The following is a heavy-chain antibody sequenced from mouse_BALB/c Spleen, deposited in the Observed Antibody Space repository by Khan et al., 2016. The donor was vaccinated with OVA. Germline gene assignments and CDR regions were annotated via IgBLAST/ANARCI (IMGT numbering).Heavy chain of an antibody. V-gene: IGHV1-7*01. J-gene: IGHJ3*01. Sequence: QVQLKQSGAELAKPGASVKMSCKASGYTFTTYWMHWVKQRPGQGLEWIGYIDPSTGYTEYNQKFKDKATLTTDKSSSTAFMQLSSLTSEDSAVYYWERRGLYGIVAYWGQGTLVTVSA. CDR2: IDPSTGYT. CDR3: ERRGLYGIVAY. D-gene: IGHD2-1*01. CDR1: GYTFTTYW.